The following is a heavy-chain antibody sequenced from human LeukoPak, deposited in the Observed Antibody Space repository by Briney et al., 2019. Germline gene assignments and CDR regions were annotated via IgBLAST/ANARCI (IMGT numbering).Heavy chain of an antibody. D-gene: IGHD6-19*01. CDR1: GFTFSSYA. J-gene: IGHJ6*02. CDR3: AKTHSSDWAYYYGMDV. Sequence: GGSLRLSCAASGFTFSSYAMSWVRQAPGKGLEWVSAISGSGGSTYYADSVKGRFTISRDNSKNTLYLQVNSLRAEDTAVYYCAKTHSSDWAYYYGMDVWGQGTTVTVSS. CDR2: ISGSGGST. V-gene: IGHV3-23*01.